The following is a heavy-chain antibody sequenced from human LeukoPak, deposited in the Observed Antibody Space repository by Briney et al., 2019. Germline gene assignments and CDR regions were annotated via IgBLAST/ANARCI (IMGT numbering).Heavy chain of an antibody. CDR3: ARDDTTIAARPDY. D-gene: IGHD6-13*01. Sequence: PGGSLRLSCAASGFTFSDCYMTWIRQAPGKGLEWISYISSSDNNIYCADSVKGRLTISRDNAKNSLYLQMNSLRVEDTAVYYCARDDTTIAARPDYWGQGTLVTVSS. CDR2: ISSSDNNI. CDR1: GFTFSDCY. J-gene: IGHJ4*02. V-gene: IGHV3-11*04.